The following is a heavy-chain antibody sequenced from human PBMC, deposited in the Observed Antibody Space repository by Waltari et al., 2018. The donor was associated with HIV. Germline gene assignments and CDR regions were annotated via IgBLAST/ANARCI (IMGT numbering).Heavy chain of an antibody. CDR3: ARGWHYYDTSGYYSYFDY. Sequence: QVQLVQYGAEVKKPGASVKVTCKAYDYTYTSNGTGWGRQAPGQGLEWMGWISAHTGNTKYEQKFQGGVTLTTDTSTSTAYMELRSLRSDDTAVYYCARGWHYYDTSGYYSYFDYWGQGTLVTVSS. D-gene: IGHD3-22*01. CDR2: ISAHTGNT. V-gene: IGHV1-18*01. CDR1: DYTYTSNG. J-gene: IGHJ4*02.